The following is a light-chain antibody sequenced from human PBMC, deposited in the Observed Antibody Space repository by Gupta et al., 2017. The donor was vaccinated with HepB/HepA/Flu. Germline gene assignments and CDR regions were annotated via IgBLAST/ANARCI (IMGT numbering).Light chain of an antibody. V-gene: IGLV3-21*03. CDR2: DDS. J-gene: IGLJ2*01. CDR3: QVWDSSSDHPGVV. CDR1: TIGGKR. Sequence: SFVLTQPPSVSVAPGKTPRITCGGTTIGGKRVHWYQQKPGQAPLLVVYDDSDRPSGIPERFSGSNSGNTATLTISRVEAGDEADYYCQVWDSSSDHPGVVFGGGTKLTVL.